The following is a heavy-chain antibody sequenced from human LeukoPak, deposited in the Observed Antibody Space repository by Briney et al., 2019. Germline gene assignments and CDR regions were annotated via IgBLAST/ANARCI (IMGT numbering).Heavy chain of an antibody. CDR3: ATRRENYYYGMDV. CDR2: IIPILGIA. V-gene: IGHV1-69*04. D-gene: IGHD1-26*01. J-gene: IGHJ6*02. CDR1: GGTFSSYA. Sequence: SVKISCKASGGTFSSYAISWVRQAPGQGLEWMGRIIPILGIANYAQKFQGRVTITADKSTSTAYMELSSLRSEDTAVYYCATRRENYYYGMDVWGQGTTVTVSS.